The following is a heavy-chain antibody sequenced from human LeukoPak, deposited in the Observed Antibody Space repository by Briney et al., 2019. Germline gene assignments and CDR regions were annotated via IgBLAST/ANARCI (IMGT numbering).Heavy chain of an antibody. J-gene: IGHJ6*02. D-gene: IGHD3-9*01. CDR3: ARGGYDIFGYYYGMDV. V-gene: IGHV3-7*01. Sequence: GGSLRLSCAGSGFTFTSYWMSWVRQAPGKGLEWVADIKQDGSEKHYVDSVKGRFTISRDNAKNSLYLQMNSLRAEDTAVYYCARGGYDIFGYYYGMDVWGQGTTVTVSS. CDR1: GFTFTSYW. CDR2: IKQDGSEK.